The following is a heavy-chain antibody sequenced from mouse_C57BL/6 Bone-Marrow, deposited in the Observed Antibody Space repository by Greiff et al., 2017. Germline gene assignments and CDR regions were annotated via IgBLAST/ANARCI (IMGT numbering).Heavy chain of an antibody. CDR1: GFTFSSYG. V-gene: IGHV5-6*01. CDR3: ARRGFYYGNCIWYFDV. CDR2: ISSGGSYT. J-gene: IGHJ1*03. Sequence: EVQGVESGGDLVKPGGSLKLSCAASGFTFSSYGMSWVRQTPDKRLEWVATISSGGSYTYYPDSVKGRFTISRDNAKNTLYLQMSSLKSEDTAMYYCARRGFYYGNCIWYFDVWGTGTTVTVSS. D-gene: IGHD2-1*01.